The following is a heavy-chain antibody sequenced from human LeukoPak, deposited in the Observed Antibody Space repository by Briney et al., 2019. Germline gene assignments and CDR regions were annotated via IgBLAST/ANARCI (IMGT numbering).Heavy chain of an antibody. V-gene: IGHV3-20*04. D-gene: IGHD3-10*01. Sequence: GGSLRLSCAASGFTFDDYGMSWVRQAPGKGLEWVSGINWNGGSTGYADSVKGRFTISRDNAKNSLYLQMNSLRAEGTAVYYCARAPYYYGSGSYHAPYYFDYWGQGTLVTVSS. CDR1: GFTFDDYG. CDR3: ARAPYYYGSGSYHAPYYFDY. J-gene: IGHJ4*02. CDR2: INWNGGST.